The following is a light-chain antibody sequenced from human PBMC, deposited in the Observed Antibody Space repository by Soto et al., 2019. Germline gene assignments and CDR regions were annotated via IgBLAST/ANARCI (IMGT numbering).Light chain of an antibody. CDR3: LLYYGGAPV. CDR2: STS. Sequence: QAVVTQEPSLTMSPGGTVTLTCASSTGAVTSGYYPNWFRQKPGQAPRPLIYSTSNKHSWTPARFSGSLLGGKAALTLSGVQPEDEAEYYCLLYYGGAPVFGGGTKVTVL. J-gene: IGLJ3*02. V-gene: IGLV7-43*01. CDR1: TGAVTSGYY.